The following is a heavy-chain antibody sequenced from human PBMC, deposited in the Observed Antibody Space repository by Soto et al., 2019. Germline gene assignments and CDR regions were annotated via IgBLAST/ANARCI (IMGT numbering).Heavy chain of an antibody. V-gene: IGHV4-59*01. CDR2: IYYSGST. J-gene: IGHJ4*02. CDR3: ARGKPHMGYYDSSGYYEFDY. D-gene: IGHD3-22*01. Sequence: QVQLQESGPGLVKPSETLSLTCTVSGGSISSYYWSWIRQPPGKGLEWIGYIYYSGSTNYNPSLKSRVTISVDTSKNQFSLKLSSVTAADTAVYYCARGKPHMGYYDSSGYYEFDYWGQGTLVTVSS. CDR1: GGSISSYY.